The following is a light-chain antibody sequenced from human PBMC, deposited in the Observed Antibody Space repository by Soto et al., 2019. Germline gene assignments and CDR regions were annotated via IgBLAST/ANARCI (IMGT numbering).Light chain of an antibody. CDR1: QGISSY. V-gene: IGKV1-9*01. CDR2: AAS. CDR3: QQLNSYPRLT. J-gene: IGKJ4*01. Sequence: DIQLTQSPSFLSASVGDRVTITCLTSQGISSYLAWYQQKPGKAPKLLIYAASTLRSGVPARFSGSGSGTEFTLTISSLQPEDFATYYCQQLNSYPRLTFGGGTKVEMK.